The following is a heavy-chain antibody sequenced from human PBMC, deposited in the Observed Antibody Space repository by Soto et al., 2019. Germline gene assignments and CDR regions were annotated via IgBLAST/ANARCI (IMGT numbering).Heavy chain of an antibody. D-gene: IGHD1-26*01. CDR3: AKVGGSYDDWYFDL. Sequence: QVQLVESGGGVVQPGRSLRLSCAASGFTFSSYGMHWVRQAPGKGLEWVAVISYDGSNKYYADSVKGRFTISRDNSKNTLYLQMNSLRAGDTAVYYGAKVGGSYDDWYFDLWGRGTLVTVSS. CDR2: ISYDGSNK. CDR1: GFTFSSYG. J-gene: IGHJ2*01. V-gene: IGHV3-30*18.